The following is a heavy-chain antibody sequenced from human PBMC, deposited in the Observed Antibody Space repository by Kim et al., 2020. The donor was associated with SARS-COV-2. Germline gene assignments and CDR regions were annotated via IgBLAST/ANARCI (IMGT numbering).Heavy chain of an antibody. CDR3: ARDGGAITIFSRGMDV. V-gene: IGHV1-3*01. CDR1: GYTFTSYA. Sequence: ASVKVSCKASGYTFTSYAMHWVRQAPGQRLEWMGWINAGNGNTKYSQKFQGRVTITRDTSASTAYMELSSLRSEDTAVYYCARDGGAITIFSRGMDVWGQGTTVTVSS. D-gene: IGHD3-9*01. CDR2: INAGNGNT. J-gene: IGHJ6*02.